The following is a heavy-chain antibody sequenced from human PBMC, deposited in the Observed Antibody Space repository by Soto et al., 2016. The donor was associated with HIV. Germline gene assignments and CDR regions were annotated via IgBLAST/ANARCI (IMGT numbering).Heavy chain of an antibody. J-gene: IGHJ3*02. CDR1: GFTFNNYA. D-gene: IGHD5-12*01. CDR2: ISGSGDST. V-gene: IGHV3-23*01. CDR3: AKVWWLRLGAFDI. Sequence: EVQLLESGGGLVQPGGSLRLSCTASGFTFNNYAMSWVRQAPGKGLEWVSTISGSGDSTYYADSVKGRFTISRDNSKNTLYVQMNSLRAEDTAVYYCAKVWWLRLGAFDIWGQGTMVIVSS.